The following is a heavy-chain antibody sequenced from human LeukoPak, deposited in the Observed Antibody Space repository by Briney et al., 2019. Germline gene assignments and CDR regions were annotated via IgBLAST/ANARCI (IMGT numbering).Heavy chain of an antibody. V-gene: IGHV3-48*03. CDR2: ISGSGSII. D-gene: IGHD3-10*01. Sequence: PGGSLRLSCAASGFSFSSYEMNWVRQAPGKGLEWVSYISGSGSIIYYADSVKGRFTISRDNAKKSLYLQMNSLRVEDTAVYYCARKSWFAFDYWGQGTQVTVSS. J-gene: IGHJ4*02. CDR1: GFSFSSYE. CDR3: ARKSWFAFDY.